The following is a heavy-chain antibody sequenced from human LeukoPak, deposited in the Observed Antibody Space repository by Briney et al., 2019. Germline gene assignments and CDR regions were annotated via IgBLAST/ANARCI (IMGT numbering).Heavy chain of an antibody. J-gene: IGHJ6*03. Sequence: GGSLRLSCAAPGFAFINSGMHWVRQAPGRGLQWVAFIRYDGSNTYYADSVKGRFIISRDNSKNNVYLQMNSLRVEDTAVYYCAKDWGSDIYYFYMDVWGKGTTVTVSS. V-gene: IGHV3-30*02. CDR1: GFAFINSG. CDR3: AKDWGSDIYYFYMDV. D-gene: IGHD3-16*01. CDR2: IRYDGSNT.